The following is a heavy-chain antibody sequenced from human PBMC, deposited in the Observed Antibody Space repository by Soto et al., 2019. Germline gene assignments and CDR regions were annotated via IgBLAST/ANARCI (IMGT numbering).Heavy chain of an antibody. CDR1: GFTFRNYG. CDR3: ARDVGVVGPDRDH. J-gene: IGHJ4*02. Sequence: QVQLVESGGGVVQPGKSLRLSCITSGFTFRNYGMHWFRQAPGQGLEWVAVIWYDGSKTYYADSVRGRFSISRDDSKNSLYLQRNGLGVGDTAAYFCARDVGVVGPDRDHWGQGTLVVVCS. V-gene: IGHV3-33*01. D-gene: IGHD3-3*01. CDR2: IWYDGSKT.